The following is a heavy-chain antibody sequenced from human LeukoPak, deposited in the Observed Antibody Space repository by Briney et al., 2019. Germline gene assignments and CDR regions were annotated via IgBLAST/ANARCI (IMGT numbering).Heavy chain of an antibody. V-gene: IGHV1-3*01. D-gene: IGHD1-26*01. J-gene: IGHJ5*02. CDR1: GYTFINYV. CDR3: ARLVGQKWPRCDP. CDR2: INAGNGDR. Sequence: ASVKVSCKASGYTFINYVMHWVRLAPGQRLEWMGWINAGNGDRKYSQKFQGRVTITRDTSASTAYMELSSLRSEDTAVYYCARLVGQKWPRCDPWGQGTLVTVSS.